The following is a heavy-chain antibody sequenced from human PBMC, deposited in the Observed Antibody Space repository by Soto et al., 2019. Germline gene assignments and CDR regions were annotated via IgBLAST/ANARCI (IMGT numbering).Heavy chain of an antibody. Sequence: ETLSLTCAVYGGSFSGYYWSWIRQPPGKGLEWIGEINHSGSTNYNPSLKSRVTISVDTSKNQFSLKLSSVTAADTAVYYCARGGLLRYFDWLSWGQGTTVTVSS. V-gene: IGHV4-34*01. CDR2: INHSGST. CDR3: ARGGLLRYFDWLS. CDR1: GGSFSGYY. D-gene: IGHD3-9*01. J-gene: IGHJ6*02.